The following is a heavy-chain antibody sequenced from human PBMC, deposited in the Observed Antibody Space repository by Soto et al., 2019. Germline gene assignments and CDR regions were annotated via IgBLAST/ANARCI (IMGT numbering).Heavy chain of an antibody. CDR1: GASIRNYF. CDR2: IYYSGST. CDR3: ATSDFDGGSNRFDH. J-gene: IGHJ5*02. V-gene: IGHV4-59*12. Sequence: QVLLQESGPRLVKPSETLSLSCTISGASIRNYFWSWLRQPPGKGLEWIGQIYYSGSTNYNSSLKSRATISIDLSKSQFSLQLTSVPAADTAFYYCATSDFDGGSNRFDHWGQGSLVTVSS. D-gene: IGHD3-3*01.